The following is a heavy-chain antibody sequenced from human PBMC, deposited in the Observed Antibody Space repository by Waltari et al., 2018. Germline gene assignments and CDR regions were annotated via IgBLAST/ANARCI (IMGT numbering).Heavy chain of an antibody. CDR1: GYTFTGYY. J-gene: IGHJ4*02. D-gene: IGHD3-3*01. Sequence: QVQLVQSGAEVKKPGASVKVSCKASGYTFTGYYMHWVRQAPGQGLEWMGWINPNSGGTNYAQKFQGRVTMTRDTSISTAYRELSRLRSDDTAVYYCARDGITIFGVAPFDYWGQGTLVTVSS. CDR3: ARDGITIFGVAPFDY. V-gene: IGHV1-2*02. CDR2: INPNSGGT.